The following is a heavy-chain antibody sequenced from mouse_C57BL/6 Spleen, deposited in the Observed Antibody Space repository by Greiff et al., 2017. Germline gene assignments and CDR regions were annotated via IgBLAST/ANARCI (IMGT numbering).Heavy chain of an antibody. CDR1: GFTFSSYA. J-gene: IGHJ2*01. Sequence: EVQVVQSGGGLVKPGASLKLSCAASGFTFSSYAMSWVRQTPEQRLEWVATISAGGSYTYYPDNVKGQFTIAKDNANNKVYLHMSNLTSEDTAMYYCARDGLGGYYFDYWGQGTTLTVSS. CDR3: ARDGLGGYYFDY. CDR2: ISAGGSYT. V-gene: IGHV5-4*01.